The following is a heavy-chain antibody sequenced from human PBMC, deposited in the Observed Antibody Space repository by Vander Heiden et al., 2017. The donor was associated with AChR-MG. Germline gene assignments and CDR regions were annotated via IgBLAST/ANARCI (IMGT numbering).Heavy chain of an antibody. CDR3: ARTGAEIAVDGELNDY. V-gene: IGHV3-48*03. D-gene: IGHD6-19*01. J-gene: IGHJ4*02. Sequence: ELQLVESGGGLVQPGGSLRLSCAASGVTFSRYEWNWVRQAPGRGLEWVAYISSSGRTIYYAASVNGRFTISRDNAKNSLYLQMNSLRAEDTAVYYCARTGAEIAVDGELNDYWGQGTLVTVSS. CDR2: ISSSGRTI. CDR1: GVTFSRYE.